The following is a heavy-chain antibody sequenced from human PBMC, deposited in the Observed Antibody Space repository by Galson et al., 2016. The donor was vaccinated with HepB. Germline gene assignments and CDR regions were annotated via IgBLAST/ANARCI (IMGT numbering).Heavy chain of an antibody. Sequence: QSGAEVKKPGESLKISCKDSGYSFTTYWIGWVRQMPGKGLEWMGMIYPGDSDTRYSPSFQGQVTISADQSINTAYLQWSSLKASDTAMYYCARTVSIAAAGGADYWGQGTLVTVSS. D-gene: IGHD6-13*01. CDR3: ARTVSIAAAGGADY. J-gene: IGHJ4*02. CDR2: IYPGDSDT. CDR1: GYSFTTYW. V-gene: IGHV5-51*01.